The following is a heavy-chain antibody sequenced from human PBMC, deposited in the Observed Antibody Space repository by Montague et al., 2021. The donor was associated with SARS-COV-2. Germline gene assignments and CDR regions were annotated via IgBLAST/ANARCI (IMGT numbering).Heavy chain of an antibody. J-gene: IGHJ5*02. CDR3: AKFSRDSSGVA. V-gene: IGHV3-49*04. CDR1: GFTFGDYA. CDR2: TRNKAYGGTT. Sequence: SLRLSCAASGFTFGDYAMSWVRQAPGKGLEWVGFTRNKAYGGTTEYAASVKGRLTISRDNSKNTVYVQMNSLRAEDTAVYYCAKFSRDSSGVAWGQGTLVTVPS. D-gene: IGHD3-22*01.